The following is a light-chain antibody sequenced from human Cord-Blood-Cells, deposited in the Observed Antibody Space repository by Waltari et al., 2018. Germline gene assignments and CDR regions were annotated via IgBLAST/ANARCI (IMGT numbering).Light chain of an antibody. V-gene: IGKV1-39*01. Sequence: DSQMTQSPSSLSASVGDGGTITCLASQSISSYLNWYQQKPGKAPKLLLYAASSLQSGVPFRFSCSGSGTDFALNISSLQPEDFATYYCQQSYSNPRTFGEGTKVE. CDR3: QQSYSNPRT. CDR1: QSISSY. J-gene: IGKJ1*01. CDR2: AAS.